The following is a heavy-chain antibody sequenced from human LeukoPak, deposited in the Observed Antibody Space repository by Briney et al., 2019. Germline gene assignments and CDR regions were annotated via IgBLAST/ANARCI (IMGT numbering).Heavy chain of an antibody. J-gene: IGHJ6*02. V-gene: IGHV3-66*01. D-gene: IGHD3-10*01. CDR1: GFTVSSNY. Sequence: GGSLRLSCAASGFTVSSNYMSWVRQAPGKGLERVSVIYSGGSTNYADSVKGRFTISRDNSKNTLYLQMNSLRAEDTAVHYCARISVLWYFYAMDVWGQGTTVTVSS. CDR2: IYSGGST. CDR3: ARISVLWYFYAMDV.